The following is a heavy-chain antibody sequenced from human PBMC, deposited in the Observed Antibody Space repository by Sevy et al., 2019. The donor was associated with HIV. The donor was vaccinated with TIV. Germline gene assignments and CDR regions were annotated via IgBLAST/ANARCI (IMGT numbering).Heavy chain of an antibody. Sequence: RGSLRLSCAASGFTFNNFAMGWVRQAPGKGLDWISVISGNGDYTYYADSVKGRFTISRDNSKNTLFLQMNSLRAEDTAIFYCAKKMGGGSGMAFLVDYWGQGTLVTVSS. D-gene: IGHD5-18*01. V-gene: IGHV3-23*01. CDR2: ISGNGDYT. CDR1: GFTFNNFA. J-gene: IGHJ4*02. CDR3: AKKMGGGSGMAFLVDY.